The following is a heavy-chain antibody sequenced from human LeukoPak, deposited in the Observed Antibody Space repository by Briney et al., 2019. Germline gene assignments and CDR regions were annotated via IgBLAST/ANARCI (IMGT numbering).Heavy chain of an antibody. CDR3: ASSGVVVAATTHGYFDY. D-gene: IGHD2-15*01. Sequence: ASVKVSCKASGYTFTGYCMHWVRQAPGQGLEWMGWINPNSGGTNYAQKFQGRVTMTRDTSISTAYMELSRLRSDDTAVYYCASSGVVVAATTHGYFDYWGQGTLVTVSS. V-gene: IGHV1-2*02. CDR2: INPNSGGT. J-gene: IGHJ4*02. CDR1: GYTFTGYC.